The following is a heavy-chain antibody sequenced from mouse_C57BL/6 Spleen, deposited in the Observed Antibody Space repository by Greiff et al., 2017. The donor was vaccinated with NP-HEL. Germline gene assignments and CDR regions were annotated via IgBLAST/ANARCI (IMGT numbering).Heavy chain of an antibody. CDR3: ARGGLRPGHFDY. V-gene: IGHV1-55*01. Sequence: VQLQQPGAELVKPGASVKMSCKASGYTFTSYWITWVKQRPGQGLEWIGDIYPGSGSTNYNEKFKSKATLTVDTSSSTAYMQLSSLTSEDSAVYYCARGGLRPGHFDYWGQGTTLTVSS. D-gene: IGHD2-4*01. CDR2: IYPGSGST. J-gene: IGHJ2*01. CDR1: GYTFTSYW.